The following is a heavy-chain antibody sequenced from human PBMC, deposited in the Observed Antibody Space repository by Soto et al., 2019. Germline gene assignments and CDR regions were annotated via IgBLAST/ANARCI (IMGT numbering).Heavy chain of an antibody. CDR1: GFTLSSFA. V-gene: IGHV3-23*01. J-gene: IGHJ6*02. D-gene: IGHD6-19*01. CDR2: ISGSGGST. Sequence: EVQLLESGGGLVQPGGSLRLSCAASGFTLSSFATSWVRQAPGKGLEWVSRISGSGGSTYYADSVKGRFTIFSANSKNQLFVQMNNLEAEDTGVYYCAKVSGSVAGRRGYYYYGMDVGGQGTTVTVSS. CDR3: AKVSGSVAGRRGYYYYGMDV.